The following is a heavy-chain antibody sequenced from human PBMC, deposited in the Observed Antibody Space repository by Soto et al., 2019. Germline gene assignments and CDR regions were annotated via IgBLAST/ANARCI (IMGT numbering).Heavy chain of an antibody. J-gene: IGHJ4*02. V-gene: IGHV4-59*08. CDR2: IYYSGST. CDR1: GGSISSYY. Sequence: SETLSLTCTVSGGSISSYYWSWLRQPPGKGLEWIGYIYYSGSTNYNPSLKSRVTISVDTSKNQFSLKLSSVTAADTAVYYCARHPLRGDYFDYWGQGTLVTVPQ. CDR3: ARHPLRGDYFDY.